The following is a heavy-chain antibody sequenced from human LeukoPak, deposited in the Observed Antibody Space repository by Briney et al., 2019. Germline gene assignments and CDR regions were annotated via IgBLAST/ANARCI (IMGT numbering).Heavy chain of an antibody. J-gene: IGHJ4*02. CDR3: ARDRSYYYDSCTDY. CDR1: GYTFTSYG. V-gene: IGHV1-18*01. CDR2: ISAYNGNT. Sequence: ASVKVSCKASGYTFTSYGISWVRQAPGQGLEWMGWISAYNGNTNYAQKLQGRVTMTTDTSTSTAYMELRSLRSDDTAVYYCARDRSYYYDSCTDYWGQGTLVTVSS. D-gene: IGHD3-22*01.